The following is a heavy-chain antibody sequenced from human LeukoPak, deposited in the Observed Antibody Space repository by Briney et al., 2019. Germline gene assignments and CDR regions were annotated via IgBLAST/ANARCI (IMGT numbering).Heavy chain of an antibody. CDR1: GGSFSGYY. Sequence: PSETLSLTCAVYGGSFSGYYWSWIRQPPGKGLEWIGEINHSGSTNYNPSLKSRVTISVDTSKNQFSLKLSSVTAADTAVYYCARGLSPPWFDPGGQETLSTVS. CDR2: INHSGST. V-gene: IGHV4-34*01. CDR3: ARGLSPPWFDP. J-gene: IGHJ5*02.